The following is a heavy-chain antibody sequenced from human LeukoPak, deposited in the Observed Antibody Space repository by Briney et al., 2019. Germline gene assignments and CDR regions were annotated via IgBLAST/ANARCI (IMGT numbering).Heavy chain of an antibody. CDR1: GGSFSSYY. V-gene: IGHV4-34*01. D-gene: IGHD4-17*01. J-gene: IGHJ4*02. CDR2: INHSGYT. Sequence: SETLSLTCAVFGGSFSSYYWSWIRQPPGKGLEWIGEINHSGYTSYNPSPKSRVTLSVDTSKHQFSLKLTSVTAADTAVYYCARCCLQRDGDNGGGDYWGQGTLVTVSS. CDR3: ARCCLQRDGDNGGGDY.